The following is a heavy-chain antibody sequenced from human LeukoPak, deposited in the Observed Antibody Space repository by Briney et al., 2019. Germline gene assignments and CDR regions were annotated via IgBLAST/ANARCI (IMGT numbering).Heavy chain of an antibody. CDR1: GFTLTTYG. CDR3: AKDIGLRAVTPDY. CDR2: ISYVGSNK. Sequence: PGKSLRLSCAASGFTLTTYGIHWVRQAPGKGLEWVALISYVGSNKYYTDSVKGRFTISRDTSKNTVYLQMNSLTPEDTAVYYCAKDIGLRAVTPDYWGQGTLVTVSS. D-gene: IGHD4-17*01. V-gene: IGHV3-30*18. J-gene: IGHJ4*02.